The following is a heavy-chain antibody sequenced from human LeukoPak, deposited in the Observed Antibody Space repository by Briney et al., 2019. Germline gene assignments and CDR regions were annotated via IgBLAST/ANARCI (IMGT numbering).Heavy chain of an antibody. CDR1: GGSISSYY. Sequence: KASETLSLTCTVSGGSISSYYWSWIRQPPGKGLEWIGYIYYSGSTNYNPSLESRVTISVDTSKNQFSLKLSSVTAADTAVYYCAKDLTPGVMDYWGQGTLVTVSS. J-gene: IGHJ4*02. V-gene: IGHV4-59*12. CDR3: AKDLTPGVMDY. D-gene: IGHD4-23*01. CDR2: IYYSGST.